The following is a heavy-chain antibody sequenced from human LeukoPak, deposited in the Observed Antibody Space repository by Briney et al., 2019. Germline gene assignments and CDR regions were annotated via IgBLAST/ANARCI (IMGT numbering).Heavy chain of an antibody. CDR1: GFTFDDYA. V-gene: IGHV3-9*01. D-gene: IGHD3-22*01. CDR2: ISWNSGSI. CDR3: AKDIWAYDSSGSCFDY. Sequence: GRSLRLSCAASGFTFDDYAMHWVRQAPGKGLEWVSGISWNSGSIGYADSVKGRFTISRDNAKNSLYLQMNSLRAEDTALYYCAKDIWAYDSSGSCFDYWGQGTLVTVSS. J-gene: IGHJ4*02.